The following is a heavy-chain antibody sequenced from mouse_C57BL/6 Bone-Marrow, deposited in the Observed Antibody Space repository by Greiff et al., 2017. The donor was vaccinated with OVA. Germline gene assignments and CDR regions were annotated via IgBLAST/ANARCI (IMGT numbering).Heavy chain of an antibody. J-gene: IGHJ2*01. CDR1: GFTFSDYY. CDR2: ISNGGGST. V-gene: IGHV5-12*01. CDR3: ARDGNSFFDY. Sequence: EVQVVESGGGLVQPGGSLKLSCAASGFTFSDYYMYWVRQTPEKRLEWVAYISNGGGSTYYPDTVKGRFTISRDNAKNTLYLQMSRLKSEDTAMYYCARDGNSFFDYWGQGTTLTVSS. D-gene: IGHD2-1*01.